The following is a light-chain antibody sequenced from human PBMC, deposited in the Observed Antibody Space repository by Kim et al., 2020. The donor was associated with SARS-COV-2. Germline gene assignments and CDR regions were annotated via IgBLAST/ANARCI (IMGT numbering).Light chain of an antibody. CDR3: SSSAGSNNLV. Sequence: QSALTQPPSASGSPGQSVTISCSGISSEVGDYPYASWYQQHPGKAPTLIIFEVKYRPSGVPDRFSGSKSGNTASLTVSGLQAEDEADYYCSSSAGSNNLVFGGGTQLTVL. J-gene: IGLJ3*02. V-gene: IGLV2-8*01. CDR1: SSEVGDYPY. CDR2: EVK.